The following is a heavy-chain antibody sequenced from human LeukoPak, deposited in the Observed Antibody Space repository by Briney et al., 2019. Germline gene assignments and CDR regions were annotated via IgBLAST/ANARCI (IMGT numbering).Heavy chain of an antibody. CDR3: ARGRVAAAATRSPRTNWFDP. Sequence: PSETLSLTCAVYGGSFSGYYWSWIRQPPGKGLEWIGEINHSGSTNYNPSLKSRVTISVDTSKNQFSLKLSSVTAADTAVYYCARGRVAAAATRSPRTNWFDPWGQGTLVTVSS. CDR2: INHSGST. D-gene: IGHD6-13*01. V-gene: IGHV4-34*01. CDR1: GGSFSGYY. J-gene: IGHJ5*02.